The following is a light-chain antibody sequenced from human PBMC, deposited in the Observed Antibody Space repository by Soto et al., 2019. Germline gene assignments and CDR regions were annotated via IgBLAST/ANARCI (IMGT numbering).Light chain of an antibody. V-gene: IGKV1-5*01. Sequence: DIQMTQSPSTLSASVGDRVVITCRASQSITTWLAWYQQRPGKAPKLLIYDVSSLQSGLPSRFSGSGSGTEFTLTISSLQPDDFATYYCQQYNSYLWTFGQGTKVDIK. J-gene: IGKJ1*01. CDR3: QQYNSYLWT. CDR1: QSITTW. CDR2: DVS.